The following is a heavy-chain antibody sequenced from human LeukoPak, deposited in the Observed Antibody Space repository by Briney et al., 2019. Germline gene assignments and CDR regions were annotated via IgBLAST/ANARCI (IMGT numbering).Heavy chain of an antibody. CDR2: ISYDGTKE. J-gene: IGHJ4*02. Sequence: PGGSLRLSCKTSGFKLRDFDMDWVRQAPGKGLEWVAHISYDGTKEYYADSVKGRFSISRDNSQDTVYLQLSSLTTEDTARYYCVRDVAFWGQGTLIIVSS. V-gene: IGHV3-30*03. CDR1: GFKLRDFD. CDR3: VRDVAF.